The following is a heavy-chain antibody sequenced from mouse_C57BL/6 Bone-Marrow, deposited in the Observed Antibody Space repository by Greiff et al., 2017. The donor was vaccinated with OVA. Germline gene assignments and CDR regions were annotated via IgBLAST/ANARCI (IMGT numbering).Heavy chain of an antibody. D-gene: IGHD2-3*01. Sequence: EVQLQQSGPELVKPGASVKISCKASGYTFTDYYMNWVKQSHGKSLEWIGDINPNNGGTSYNQKFKGKATLTVDKSSSTAYMELRSLTSEDSAVYYCASYDGYRTMDYWGQGTSVTVSS. CDR1: GYTFTDYY. CDR3: ASYDGYRTMDY. CDR2: INPNNGGT. J-gene: IGHJ4*01. V-gene: IGHV1-26*01.